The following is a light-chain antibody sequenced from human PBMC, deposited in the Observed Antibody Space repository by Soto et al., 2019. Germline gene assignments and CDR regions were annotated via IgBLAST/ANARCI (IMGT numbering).Light chain of an antibody. Sequence: DIVLTQSPGIVSLSPGERATLSCRASQSISSSFLSWYQQKGGQAPRLLIYGASSRATGIPDRFSGSGSETDFTLTISRLEPEDFAMYFCQQYESSPITFGQGTRLEI. CDR2: GAS. CDR1: QSISSSF. J-gene: IGKJ5*01. CDR3: QQYESSPIT. V-gene: IGKV3-20*01.